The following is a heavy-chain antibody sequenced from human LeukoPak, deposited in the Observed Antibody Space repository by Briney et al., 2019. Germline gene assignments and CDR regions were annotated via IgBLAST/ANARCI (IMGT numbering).Heavy chain of an antibody. CDR2: IYSAGHT. Sequence: PGGSLRLSCAASGFSVSSNYMTWIRQAPGKGLEWVSVIYSAGHTYYADSVNGRFTFSRDNSKNTLYFQMNSLTDEDTAVYYCARGVGERFFDYWGQGTLVTVSS. CDR1: GFSVSSNY. V-gene: IGHV3-66*01. CDR3: ARGVGERFFDY. J-gene: IGHJ4*02. D-gene: IGHD3-10*01.